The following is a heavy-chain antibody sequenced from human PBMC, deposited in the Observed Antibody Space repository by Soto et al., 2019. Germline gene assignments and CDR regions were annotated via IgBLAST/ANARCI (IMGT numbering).Heavy chain of an antibody. CDR1: GYTFTTYA. D-gene: IGHD3-22*01. J-gene: IGHJ5*02. CDR3: ARGHYYSSGSYGVYNGFDP. V-gene: IGHV1-3*04. Sequence: QVQLVQSGAEVKKPGASVKVSCKASGYTFTTYAIHWVRQAPGQRLEWMGWINTGIGHTKYSQKFQGRVTITRDKSASTAYMDLSSLRSEATAVYYCARGHYYSSGSYGVYNGFDPWGQGTLVTVSS. CDR2: INTGIGHT.